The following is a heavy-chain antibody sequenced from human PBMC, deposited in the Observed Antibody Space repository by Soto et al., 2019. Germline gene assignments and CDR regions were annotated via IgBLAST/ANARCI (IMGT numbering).Heavy chain of an antibody. V-gene: IGHV1-24*01. CDR1: GYTLTELS. D-gene: IGHD3-10*01. J-gene: IGHJ4*02. Sequence: ASVKVSCKVSGYTLTELSIHWVRQAPGEGLEWMGGFDLENGETIYAQRFQGRVTMTEESSADTPYMELSSLRSEDTAVYYRAIEVRRSNQFDHWGQGTMVTVSS. CDR2: FDLENGET. CDR3: AIEVRRSNQFDH.